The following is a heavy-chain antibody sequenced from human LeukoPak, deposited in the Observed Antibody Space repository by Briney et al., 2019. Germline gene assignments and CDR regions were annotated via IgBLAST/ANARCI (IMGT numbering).Heavy chain of an antibody. Sequence: ASVKVSCKASGGTFSSYAISWVRQATGQGLEWMGIINPSGGSTSYAQKFQGRVTMTRDTSTSTVYMELSSLRSEDTAVYYCARGVSGEAVAGTDYWGQGTLVTVSS. CDR3: ARGVSGEAVAGTDY. V-gene: IGHV1-46*01. CDR1: GGTFSSYA. CDR2: INPSGGST. D-gene: IGHD6-19*01. J-gene: IGHJ4*02.